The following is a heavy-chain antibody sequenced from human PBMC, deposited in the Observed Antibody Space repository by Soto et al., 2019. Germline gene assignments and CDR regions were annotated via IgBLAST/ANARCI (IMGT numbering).Heavy chain of an antibody. CDR2: IYYSGTT. V-gene: IGHV4-39*01. Sequence: SETLSLTCTVFGDSISSSIDYWGWIRQPPGEGLEWIGSIYYSGTTYYNPSLKSRVTISVDTSKNHFSLELNSVTAADTAVYYCARQLMWIRNANNDYWGQGTLVTASS. D-gene: IGHD5-18*01. CDR1: GDSISSSIDY. CDR3: ARQLMWIRNANNDY. J-gene: IGHJ4*02.